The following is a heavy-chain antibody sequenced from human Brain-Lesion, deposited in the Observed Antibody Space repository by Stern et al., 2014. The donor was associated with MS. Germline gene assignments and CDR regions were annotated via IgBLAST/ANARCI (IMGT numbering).Heavy chain of an antibody. J-gene: IGHJ5*02. CDR2: IYYSGNT. D-gene: IGHD2-15*01. V-gene: IGHV4-39*02. CDR3: AGEEDIRYCSGGSCTGNWFDP. CDR1: GGSVSSTSYA. Sequence: QLQLQESGPGLVKPSETLSLTCTVAGGSVSSTSYAWAWIRQPPGKGLEWIGTIYYSGNTYYSPSLKSRLTISLDPPKNHFPRQRRSVPAADTAVYYCAGEEDIRYCSGGSCTGNWFDPWGQGTLVTVSS.